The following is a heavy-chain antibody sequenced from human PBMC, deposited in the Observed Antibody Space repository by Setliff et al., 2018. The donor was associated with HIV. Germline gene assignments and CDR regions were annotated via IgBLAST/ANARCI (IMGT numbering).Heavy chain of an antibody. V-gene: IGHV4-39*01. CDR3: ARHRDPPGSSWIYYYYYMDL. J-gene: IGHJ6*03. Sequence: SETLSLTCTVSGGSISSGSHYWSLIRQPAGKRLEWLGSIYQSGSTSYNPSLSSRLTISVDTSKNQVSLRLSSVTAADTGVYYCARHRDPPGSSWIYYYYYMDLWGEGTTVTVSS. D-gene: IGHD6-13*01. CDR2: IYQSGST. CDR1: GGSISSGSHY.